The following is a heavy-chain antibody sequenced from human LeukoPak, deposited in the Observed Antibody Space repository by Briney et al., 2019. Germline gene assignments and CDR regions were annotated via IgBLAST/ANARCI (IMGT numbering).Heavy chain of an antibody. V-gene: IGHV3-23*01. CDR3: AKDLVTGSLDY. J-gene: IGHJ4*02. CDR1: GFTFSSYA. Sequence: GGSLRLSCAASGFTFSSYAMSWVRQAPGKGLEWVSVISSSGGSTYYADSVKGRFTISRDNSKNTLYLQMNSLRAEDTAIYYCAKDLVTGSLDYWGQGTLVTVSS. D-gene: IGHD3-10*01. CDR2: ISSSGGST.